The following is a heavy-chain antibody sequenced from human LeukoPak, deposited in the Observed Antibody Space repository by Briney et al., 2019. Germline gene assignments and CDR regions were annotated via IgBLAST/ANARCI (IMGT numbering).Heavy chain of an antibody. CDR2: INDSGGST. CDR1: GFTFMNYA. Sequence: GGSLRLSCAASGFTFMNYAVTWVRQAPGKGLEWVSVINDSGGSTYYADSVKGRFTISRDNSKNTLYLQMNSLRSDDTAVYYCAKGSTSSGSLVDYWGQGTLVTVSS. J-gene: IGHJ4*02. CDR3: AKGSTSSGSLVDY. V-gene: IGHV3-23*01. D-gene: IGHD1-26*01.